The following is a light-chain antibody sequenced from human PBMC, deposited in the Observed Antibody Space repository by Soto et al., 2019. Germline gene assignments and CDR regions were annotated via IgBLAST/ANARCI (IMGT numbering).Light chain of an antibody. CDR2: EVS. Sequence: QSVLTQPPSASGSPGQSVTISCTGTSSDVGGYNYVSWYQQHPGKAPKLMIYEVSKRPSGVPDRFSGSKSGNTASLTVSGLQVEDEADYYCQSQDRALSGVVFGGGTKLTVL. CDR1: SSDVGGYNY. V-gene: IGLV2-8*01. J-gene: IGLJ2*01. CDR3: QSQDRALSGVV.